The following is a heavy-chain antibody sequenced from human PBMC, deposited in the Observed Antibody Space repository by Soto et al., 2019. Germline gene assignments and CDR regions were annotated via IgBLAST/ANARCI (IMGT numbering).Heavy chain of an antibody. V-gene: IGHV4-34*01. Sequence: QVQLQQWGAGLLKPSETLSLTCAVYGGSFSGYYWSWIRQPPGKGLEWIGEINHRGSTNYNPSLKRRVTISVDTSKNQFSLKLSSVTAADTAVYYCARVYDDDAFDIWGQGTMFTVSS. J-gene: IGHJ3*02. CDR3: ARVYDDDAFDI. D-gene: IGHD4-17*01. CDR1: GGSFSGYY. CDR2: INHRGST.